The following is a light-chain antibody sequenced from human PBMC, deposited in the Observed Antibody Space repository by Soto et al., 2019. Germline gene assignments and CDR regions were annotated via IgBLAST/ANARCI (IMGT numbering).Light chain of an antibody. Sequence: QSLPAQPPSASGSPGQSVTISCTGISSDVGGYKYVSWYQQHPGKAPKLMIYEVSKRPSGVPDRFSGSKSGNTASLTVSGLQADDEADYYCSSYAGSNNYVFGSGTKVTVL. CDR1: SSDVGGYKY. J-gene: IGLJ1*01. CDR2: EVS. V-gene: IGLV2-8*01. CDR3: SSYAGSNNYV.